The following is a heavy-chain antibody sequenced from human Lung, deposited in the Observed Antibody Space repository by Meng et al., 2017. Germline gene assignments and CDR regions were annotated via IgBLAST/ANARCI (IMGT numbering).Heavy chain of an antibody. Sequence: HVQLPQGGQVLWKPSWLLPLTGFVAGGSFSNYDWSWIRQPPGKGLEWIGEINHSGSTNYNPSLESRATISVDTSQNNLSLKLSSVTAADSAVYYCARGPTTMAHDFDYWGQGTLVTVSS. CDR3: ARGPTTMAHDFDY. CDR2: INHSGST. D-gene: IGHD4-11*01. CDR1: GGSFSNYD. V-gene: IGHV4-34*01. J-gene: IGHJ4*02.